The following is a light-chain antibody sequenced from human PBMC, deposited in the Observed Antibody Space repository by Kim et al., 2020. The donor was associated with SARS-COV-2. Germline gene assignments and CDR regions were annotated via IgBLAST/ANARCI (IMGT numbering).Light chain of an antibody. Sequence: SVALGQTARITCGGNNIGSKNVHWYQQKPGQAPVLVIYRDSNRPSGIPERFSGSNSGNTATLTISRAQVGDEADYYCQVWDSSTVVFGRGTQLTVL. V-gene: IGLV3-9*01. CDR2: RDS. CDR3: QVWDSSTVV. CDR1: NIGSKN. J-gene: IGLJ2*01.